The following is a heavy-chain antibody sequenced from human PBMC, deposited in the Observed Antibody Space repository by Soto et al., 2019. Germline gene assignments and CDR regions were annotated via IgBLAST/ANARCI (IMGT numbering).Heavy chain of an antibody. V-gene: IGHV3-23*01. D-gene: IGHD3-22*01. CDR1: GFTFSSYA. J-gene: IGHJ5*02. CDR3: AKNHSHDSSGYNWFDP. Sequence: EVQLLESGGGLVQPGGSLRLSCAASGFTFSSYAMSWVRQAPGKGLEWVSAISGSGGSTYYADSVKGRFTIPRDNSKNTLYLQMNSLRAEDTAVYYCAKNHSHDSSGYNWFDPWGQGTLVTVSS. CDR2: ISGSGGST.